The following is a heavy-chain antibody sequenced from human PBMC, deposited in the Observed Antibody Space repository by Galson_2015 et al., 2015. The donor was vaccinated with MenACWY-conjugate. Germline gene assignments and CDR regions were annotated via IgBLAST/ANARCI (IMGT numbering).Heavy chain of an antibody. CDR2: IKEDGSDK. CDR1: GFTFNNYW. V-gene: IGHV3-7*03. CDR3: ARDLGFCSGGTCYSVYDS. D-gene: IGHD2-15*01. Sequence: SLRLSCAASGFTFNNYWVNWVRQAPGKGLEWVASIKEDGSDKYYVDSVEGRFTISRGNAQNSLYLQMNSLRADDTAVYYCARDLGFCSGGTCYSVYDSWGQGTLVTVSP. J-gene: IGHJ4*02.